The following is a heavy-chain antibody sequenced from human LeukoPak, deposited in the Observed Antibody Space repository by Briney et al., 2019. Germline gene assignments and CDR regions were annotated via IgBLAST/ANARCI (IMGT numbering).Heavy chain of an antibody. V-gene: IGHV4-59*01. CDR2: IYYSGST. D-gene: IGHD6-19*01. CDR3: ARAQYCSGWRHAFDI. CDR1: GGSISRYY. Sequence: SETLSLTCTVSGGSISRYYWSWIRQPPGKGLEWIGYIYYSGSTNYNPSLKSRVTISVDTSKNQFSLKLSSVTAADTAVYYCARAQYCSGWRHAFDIWGQGTMVTVSS. J-gene: IGHJ3*02.